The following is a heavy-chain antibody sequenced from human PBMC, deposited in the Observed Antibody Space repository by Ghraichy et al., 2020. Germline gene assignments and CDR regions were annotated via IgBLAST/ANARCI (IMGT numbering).Heavy chain of an antibody. CDR2: ISGSGGST. CDR1: GFTFSSYA. D-gene: IGHD3-10*01. J-gene: IGHJ6*02. CDR3: AKDVPWFGFPYGMDV. V-gene: IGHV3-23*01. Sequence: GGSLRLSCAASGFTFSSYAMSWVRQAPGKGLEWVSAISGSGGSTYYADSVKGRFTISRDNSKNTLYLQMNSLRAEDTAVYYCAKDVPWFGFPYGMDVWGQGTTDTVAS.